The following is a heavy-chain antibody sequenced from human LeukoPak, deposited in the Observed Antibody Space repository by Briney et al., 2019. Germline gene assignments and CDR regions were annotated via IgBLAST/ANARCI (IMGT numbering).Heavy chain of an antibody. Sequence: GGSLRLSCAAPGFTFSSYAMSWFRSAPGKGLEWVSAISGSGGSTYYGDSVKGRFTISRDNSKNTLYLQMNSLRAEDTAVYYCARHFGSGSKKYYFDYWGQGTLVTVSS. V-gene: IGHV3-23*01. CDR2: ISGSGGST. D-gene: IGHD3-10*01. CDR3: ARHFGSGSKKYYFDY. CDR1: GFTFSSYA. J-gene: IGHJ4*02.